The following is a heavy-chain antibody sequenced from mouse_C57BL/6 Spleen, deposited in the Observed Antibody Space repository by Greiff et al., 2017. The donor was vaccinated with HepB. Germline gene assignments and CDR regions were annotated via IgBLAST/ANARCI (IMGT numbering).Heavy chain of an antibody. J-gene: IGHJ2*01. D-gene: IGHD2-4*01. Sequence: QVQLQQSGAELVRPGASVKMSCKASGYTFTSYNMHWVKQTPRQGLEWIGAIYPGNGGTSYNQKFKGKATMTADKSSSTAYMQLSSLTSEDSAVYFCARGSYDYDLDYFDYWGQGTTLTVSS. CDR1: GYTFTSYN. V-gene: IGHV1-12*01. CDR3: ARGSYDYDLDYFDY. CDR2: IYPGNGGT.